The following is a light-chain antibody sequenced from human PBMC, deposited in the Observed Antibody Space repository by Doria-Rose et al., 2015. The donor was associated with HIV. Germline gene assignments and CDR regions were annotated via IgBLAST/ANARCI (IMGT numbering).Light chain of an antibody. J-gene: IGKJ1*01. CDR1: QSFSSTY. Sequence: DIVMTQSPGTLSLSPGERATLSCRASQSFSSTYLAWNQQKPGQAPSLLIYDGSTRATGIPDRFSASGSGTDFTLTINRLEPEDFALYYCHQYGTSWTFGQGTKVEI. CDR2: DGS. V-gene: IGKV3-20*01. CDR3: HQYGTSWT.